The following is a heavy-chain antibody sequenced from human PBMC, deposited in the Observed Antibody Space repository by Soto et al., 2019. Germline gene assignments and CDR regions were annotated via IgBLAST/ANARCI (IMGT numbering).Heavy chain of an antibody. D-gene: IGHD6-19*01. J-gene: IGHJ4*02. V-gene: IGHV4-31*03. Sequence: PSETLSLTCTVSGGSISSGGYYWSWIRQHPGKGLEWIGYIYYSGSTYYNPSLKSRVTISVDTSKNQFSLKLSSVTAADTAVYYCARGYGQWAMFFDYWGQGTLVTVSS. CDR2: IYYSGST. CDR3: ARGYGQWAMFFDY. CDR1: GGSISSGGYY.